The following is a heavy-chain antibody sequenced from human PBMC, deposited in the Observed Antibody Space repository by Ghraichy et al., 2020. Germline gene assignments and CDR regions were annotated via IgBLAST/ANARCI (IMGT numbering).Heavy chain of an antibody. CDR1: GGSISSSSYY. D-gene: IGHD3-16*02. V-gene: IGHV4-39*01. Sequence: SCTVSGGSISSSSYYWGWIRQPPGKGLEWIGSIYYSGSTYYNPSLKSRVTISVDTSKNQFSLKLSSVTAADTAVYYCASQYYDYVWGSYRYTGWQDYWGQGTLVTVSS. J-gene: IGHJ4*02. CDR3: ASQYYDYVWGSYRYTGWQDY. CDR2: IYYSGST.